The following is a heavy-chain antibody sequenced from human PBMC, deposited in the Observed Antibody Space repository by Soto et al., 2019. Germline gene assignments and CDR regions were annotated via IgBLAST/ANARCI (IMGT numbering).Heavy chain of an antibody. D-gene: IGHD3-22*01. CDR1: VYSFTSYC. Sequence: GESLKISCKGSVYSFTSYCIGWLRQMPGKGLEWMGIFYPCDSDTRYSPSFQGQVTISADKYISTAYLQWSSLKASDTAMYYCARGYYDSSGSLSYWGKGTRVTVSS. CDR2: FYPCDSDT. J-gene: IGHJ4*02. CDR3: ARGYYDSSGSLSY. V-gene: IGHV5-51*01.